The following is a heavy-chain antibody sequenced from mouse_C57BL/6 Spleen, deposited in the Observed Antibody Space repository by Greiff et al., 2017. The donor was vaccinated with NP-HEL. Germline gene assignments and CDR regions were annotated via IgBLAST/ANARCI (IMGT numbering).Heavy chain of an antibody. CDR1: GYSFTGYY. CDR3: ARFERDYAMDY. CDR2: IYPYNGVS. J-gene: IGHJ4*01. Sequence: EVQLQQSGPELVKPGASVKISCKASGYSFTGYYMHWVKQSHGNILDWIGYIYPYNGVSSYNQNFKGKATLTVDKSSSTAYIELLSLTSEDSAVYYCARFERDYAMDYWGQGTSVTVSS. V-gene: IGHV1-31*01.